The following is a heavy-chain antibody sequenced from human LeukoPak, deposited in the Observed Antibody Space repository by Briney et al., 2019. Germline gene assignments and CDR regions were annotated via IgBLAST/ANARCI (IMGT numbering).Heavy chain of an antibody. J-gene: IGHJ4*02. V-gene: IGHV4-59*01. CDR1: GTSFSGYS. CDR3: ARGDFFDY. CDR2: IYYSGST. Sequence: SETLSLTCAVYGTSFSGYSWSWIRQPPGKGLEWIGYIYYSGSTNYNPSLKSRVTISVDTSKNQFSLKLSSVTAADTAVYYCARGDFFDYWGQGTLVTVSS.